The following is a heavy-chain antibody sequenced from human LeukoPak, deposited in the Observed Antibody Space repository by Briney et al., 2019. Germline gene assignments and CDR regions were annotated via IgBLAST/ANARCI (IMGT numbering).Heavy chain of an antibody. CDR2: ISSSGSTI. CDR3: ARGGQLRLRNFDY. Sequence: GGSLRLSCAASGFTFSSYEVNWVRQAPGKGLEWVSYISSSGSTIYYADSVKGRFTISRDNAKNSLYLQMNSLRAEDTAVYYCARGGQLRLRNFDYWGQGTLVTVSS. D-gene: IGHD5-18*01. J-gene: IGHJ4*02. CDR1: GFTFSSYE. V-gene: IGHV3-48*03.